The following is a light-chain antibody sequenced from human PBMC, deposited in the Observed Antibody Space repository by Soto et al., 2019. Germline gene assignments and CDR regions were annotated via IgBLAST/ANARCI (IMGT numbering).Light chain of an antibody. J-gene: IGKJ5*01. V-gene: IGKV3D-20*01. CDR3: QQYGSSPIT. CDR2: GAS. CDR1: QSVSSSY. Sequence: EIVLTASPATLSLSPGERATLSCGASQSVSSSYLAWYQQKPGLAPRLLIYGASSRATGIPDRFSGSESGTDFTLTISRLEPEDFAVYFCQQYGSSPITFGQGTRLEIK.